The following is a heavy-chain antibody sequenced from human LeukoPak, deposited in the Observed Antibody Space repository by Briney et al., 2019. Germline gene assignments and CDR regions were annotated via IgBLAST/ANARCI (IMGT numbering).Heavy chain of an antibody. J-gene: IGHJ3*02. D-gene: IGHD2-8*01. CDR1: GGSFSGYY. V-gene: IGHV4-34*01. Sequence: PSETLSLTCAVYGGSFSGYYWSCIRQPPGKGLEWIGEINHSGSTNYNPSLKSRVTISVDTSKNQFSLKLSSVTAADTAVYYCARGGLMVYAVRVQNDVFDIWGQGTMVTVSS. CDR3: ARGGLMVYAVRVQNDVFDI. CDR2: INHSGST.